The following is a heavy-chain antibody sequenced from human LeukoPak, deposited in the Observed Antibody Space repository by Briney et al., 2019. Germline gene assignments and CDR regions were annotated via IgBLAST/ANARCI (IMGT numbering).Heavy chain of an antibody. CDR3: ATVEMATQGAFDV. V-gene: IGHV3-48*01. CDR2: ISSSSGSI. Sequence: GGSLRLSCAASGFSFSGYSLSWVRQAPGKGLEWVSYISSSSGSIYYADSVNGRFTISRDNAKNSLYLQMNSLRREDTAIYYCATVEMATQGAFDVWGQRTMVTVSS. D-gene: IGHD5-24*01. CDR1: GFSFSGYS. J-gene: IGHJ3*01.